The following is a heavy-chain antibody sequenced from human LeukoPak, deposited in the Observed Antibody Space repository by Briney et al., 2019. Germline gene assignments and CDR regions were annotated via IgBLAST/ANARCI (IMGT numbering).Heavy chain of an antibody. J-gene: IGHJ4*02. CDR1: GFTFSSYS. CDR3: ARDGDDTSGYFSPFDY. CDR2: ISSSSSYI. V-gene: IGHV3-21*04. D-gene: IGHD3-22*01. Sequence: GGSLRLSCAASGFTFSSYSMNWVRQAPGKGLEWVSSISSSSSYIYYADSVKGRFTISRDNSKNTLYLQMNNLRAEDTAVYYCARDGDDTSGYFSPFDYWGQGTLVTVSS.